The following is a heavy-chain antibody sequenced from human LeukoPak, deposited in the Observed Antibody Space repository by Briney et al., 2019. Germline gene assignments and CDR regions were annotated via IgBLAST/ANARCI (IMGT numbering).Heavy chain of an antibody. V-gene: IGHV3-21*01. D-gene: IGHD1-14*01. CDR2: ISTSSTYI. CDR3: ARHEPVVSLSSYYYCMDV. Sequence: GGSLRLSCTASRFTFSTYSMNWVRHAPGKGLEWVSSISTSSTYIYYADSVKGRYTISRDNDKNSLYLQINSLRAEDTTVYYCARHEPVVSLSSYYYCMDVWGQGTTVTVSS. J-gene: IGHJ6*02. CDR1: RFTFSTYS.